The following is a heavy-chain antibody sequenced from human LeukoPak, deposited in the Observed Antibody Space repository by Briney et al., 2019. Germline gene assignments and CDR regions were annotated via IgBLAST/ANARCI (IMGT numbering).Heavy chain of an antibody. CDR1: GYSISSDYY. Sequence: SETLSLTCTVSGYSISSDYYWGWIRQPPGKGLEWIGSIYYSGSTYYNPSLKSRVTISVDTSKNQFSLKLSSVTAADTAVYYCAREIHYDSSGNGFDYWGQGTLVTVSS. D-gene: IGHD3-22*01. J-gene: IGHJ4*02. CDR2: IYYSGST. CDR3: AREIHYDSSGNGFDY. V-gene: IGHV4-38-2*02.